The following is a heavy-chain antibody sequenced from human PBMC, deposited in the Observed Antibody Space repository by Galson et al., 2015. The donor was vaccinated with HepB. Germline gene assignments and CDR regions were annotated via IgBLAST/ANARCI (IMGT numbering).Heavy chain of an antibody. Sequence: SVKVSCKVSGYTLTELSMHWVRQAPGKGLEWMGGFDPEDGETVYAQKFQGRVTMTEDTSTDTAYMELSSLRSEDTAVYYCATKNVDTAIGSYYYYGMDVWGQGTTVTVSS. CDR2: FDPEDGET. CDR1: GYTLTELS. D-gene: IGHD5-18*01. V-gene: IGHV1-24*01. J-gene: IGHJ6*02. CDR3: ATKNVDTAIGSYYYYGMDV.